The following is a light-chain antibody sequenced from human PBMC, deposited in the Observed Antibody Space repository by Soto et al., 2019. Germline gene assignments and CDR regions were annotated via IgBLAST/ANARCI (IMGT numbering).Light chain of an antibody. CDR2: VNT. V-gene: IGLV1-40*01. Sequence: SALTQPPSVSGAPGQRVTISCTGSSSNIGAGYDVHWYQQLPGTAPKLLIYVNTNRPSGVPDRFSGSKSGTSASLAITGLQAEDEADYYCLSYDSSLSGYVFGTGTKVTVL. J-gene: IGLJ1*01. CDR1: SSNIGAGYD. CDR3: LSYDSSLSGYV.